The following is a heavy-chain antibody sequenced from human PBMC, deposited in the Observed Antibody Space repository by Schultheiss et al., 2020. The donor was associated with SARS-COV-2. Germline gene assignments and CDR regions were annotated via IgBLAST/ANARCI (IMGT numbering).Heavy chain of an antibody. V-gene: IGHV4-39*07. J-gene: IGHJ6*03. Sequence: SETLSLTCTVSGGSISSSSYYWGWIRQPPGKGLEWIGSIYYSGSTYYNPSLKSRVTISVDTSKNQFSLKLSSVTAADTAVYYCARDRGSYYGYYYYYYMDVWGKGTTVTVSS. CDR2: IYYSGST. CDR1: GGSISSSSYY. CDR3: ARDRGSYYGYYYYYYMDV. D-gene: IGHD1-26*01.